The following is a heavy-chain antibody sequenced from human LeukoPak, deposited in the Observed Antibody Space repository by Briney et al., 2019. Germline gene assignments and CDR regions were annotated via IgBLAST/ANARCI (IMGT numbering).Heavy chain of an antibody. D-gene: IGHD3-9*01. CDR1: GYTFTGYD. Sequence: GASVKVSCKASGYTFTGYDMHWVRQAPGQGLEWMGWINPNSGVTNSAQKFQGRVTMTRDTSISTAYMELSRLISDDTAVYYCARAPNSDTVLTPVDYWGQGTLVTVSS. V-gene: IGHV1-2*02. CDR3: ARAPNSDTVLTPVDY. CDR2: INPNSGVT. J-gene: IGHJ4*02.